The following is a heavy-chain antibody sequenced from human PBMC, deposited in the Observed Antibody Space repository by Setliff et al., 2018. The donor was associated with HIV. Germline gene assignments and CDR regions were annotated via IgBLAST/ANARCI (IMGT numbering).Heavy chain of an antibody. D-gene: IGHD3-10*01. Sequence: PGGSLRLSCAASGFTFSSHWMHWVRQAPGKWLEGVGFINSGSSSIFYGDSVKGRFTISRDDAKNSLLLHMNSLRAEDTAVYYCARETTGWFGELAAAFDIWGHGTLVTVSS. CDR2: INSGSSSI. V-gene: IGHV3-48*04. CDR1: GFTFSSHW. CDR3: ARETTGWFGELAAAFDI. J-gene: IGHJ3*02.